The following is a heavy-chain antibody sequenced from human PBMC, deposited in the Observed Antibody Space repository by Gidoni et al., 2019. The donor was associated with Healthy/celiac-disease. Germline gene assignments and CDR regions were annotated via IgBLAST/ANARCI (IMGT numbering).Heavy chain of an antibody. CDR1: GFTFSNAW. D-gene: IGHD1-26*01. CDR3: TTDFGGSYRQEYWYFDL. CDR2: IKSKTDGGTT. Sequence: EVQLVESGGGLVKPGGSLRLSCAASGFTFSNAWLSWVRQAPGKGLEWVGRIKSKTDGGTTDYAAPVKGRFTISRDDSKNTLYLQMNSLKTEDTAVYYCTTDFGGSYRQEYWYFDLWGRGTLVTVSS. J-gene: IGHJ2*01. V-gene: IGHV3-15*01.